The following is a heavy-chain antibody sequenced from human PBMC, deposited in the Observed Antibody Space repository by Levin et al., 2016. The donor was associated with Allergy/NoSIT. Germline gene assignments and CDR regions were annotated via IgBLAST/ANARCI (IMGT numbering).Heavy chain of an antibody. J-gene: IGHJ6*02. D-gene: IGHD3-9*01. V-gene: IGHV7-4-1*02. Sequence: ASVKVSCKASGYTFTSYAMNWVRQAPGQGLEWMGWINTNTGNPTYAQGFTGRFVFSLDTSVSTAYLQISSLKAEDTAVYYCARDILTGYLIPYYYYGMDVWGQGTTVTVSS. CDR1: GYTFTSYA. CDR3: ARDILTGYLIPYYYYGMDV. CDR2: INTNTGNP.